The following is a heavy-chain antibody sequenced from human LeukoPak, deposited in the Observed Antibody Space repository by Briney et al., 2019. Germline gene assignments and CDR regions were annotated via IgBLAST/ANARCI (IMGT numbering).Heavy chain of an antibody. Sequence: PGGSLRLSCAASGFTFRNYAMSWVRQAPGKGLVWVSVISGSGGSTYYADSVKGRFTISRDNAKDSLYLQMNSLRAEDTAVYYCARVLVVEGFDYWGQGTLVTVSS. CDR2: ISGSGGST. J-gene: IGHJ4*02. V-gene: IGHV3-23*01. CDR1: GFTFRNYA. CDR3: ARVLVVEGFDY. D-gene: IGHD3-3*02.